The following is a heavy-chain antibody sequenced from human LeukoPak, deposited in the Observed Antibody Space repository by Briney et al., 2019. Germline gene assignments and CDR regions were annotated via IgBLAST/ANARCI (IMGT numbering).Heavy chain of an antibody. D-gene: IGHD3-16*01. Sequence: GGSLRLSCAASGFTLSSKYMSWVRQAPGKGLEWVSNIDSGGSTDYAEPVKGRFTTSRDNSKNTLSLQMNSLRAEDTAVYYCARGGGSHEPFDYWGEETLVSASP. V-gene: IGHV3-66*01. CDR2: IDSGGST. CDR1: GFTLSSKY. CDR3: ARGGGSHEPFDY. J-gene: IGHJ4*02.